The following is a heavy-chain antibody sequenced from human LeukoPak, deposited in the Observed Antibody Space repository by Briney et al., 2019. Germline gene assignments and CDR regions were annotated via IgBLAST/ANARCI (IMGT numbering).Heavy chain of an antibody. CDR3: ARLRTYGDYALNY. CDR2: IYPGDSDT. CDR1: GYSFNSFW. D-gene: IGHD4-17*01. V-gene: IGHV5-51*01. Sequence: PGESLKISCRGSGYSFNSFWIGWVRQMPGKGLEWMGIIYPGDSDTRYSPSFQVQVAISADKSISTAYLQWSSLKASDSAMYYCARLRTYGDYALNYWGQGTLVTVSS. J-gene: IGHJ4*02.